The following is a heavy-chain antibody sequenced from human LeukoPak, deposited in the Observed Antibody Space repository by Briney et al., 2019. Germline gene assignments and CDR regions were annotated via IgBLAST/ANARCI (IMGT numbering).Heavy chain of an antibody. CDR3: ARVYQSAEYYFDY. J-gene: IGHJ4*02. D-gene: IGHD2-2*01. V-gene: IGHV4-59*01. CDR2: IYYTGST. CDR1: GGSIDCYY. Sequence: SETLSLTCTVSGGSIDCYYWSWMRQPPGKGLEWIGYIYYTGSTEYHPSLKSRVTISLDTSKNQFSLKLTSVTAADTAVYYCARVYQSAEYYFDYWGQGNLVSVSS.